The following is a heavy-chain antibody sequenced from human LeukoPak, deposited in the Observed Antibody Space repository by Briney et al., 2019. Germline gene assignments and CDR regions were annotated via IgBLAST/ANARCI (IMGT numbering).Heavy chain of an antibody. J-gene: IGHJ6*03. CDR1: GGSISSSSYS. Sequence: PSEALSLTCTVSGGSISSSSYSWSWIRQPPGKGLEWIGSVYYSGSTYYNPSLKSRVTISVDTSKNQFSLNRISVTAADTAYYMDVWGKRTTVTGSS. CDR2: VYYSGST. CDR3: V. V-gene: IGHV4-39*07.